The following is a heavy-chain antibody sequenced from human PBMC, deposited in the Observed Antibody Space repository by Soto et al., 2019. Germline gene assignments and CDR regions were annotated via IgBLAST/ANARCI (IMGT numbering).Heavy chain of an antibody. D-gene: IGHD5-18*01. CDR1: GFTFSSYG. Sequence: QAQLVESGGGVVQPGRSLRLSCAASGFTFSSYGMHWVRQAPGTGLEWVAVISYDGGLQHYADSVKGRFTISRHNSKNMVLLQMNSLRAEDTAGYYCVSDRGYGHASVPYSWGQGTLVSVSS. CDR3: VSDRGYGHASVPYS. V-gene: IGHV3-30*03. CDR2: ISYDGGLQ. J-gene: IGHJ4*02.